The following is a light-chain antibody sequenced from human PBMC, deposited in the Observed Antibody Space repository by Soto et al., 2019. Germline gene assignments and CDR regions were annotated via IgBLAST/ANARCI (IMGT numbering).Light chain of an antibody. V-gene: IGLV2-14*01. CDR3: SSYTSNSTPHYV. Sequence: SVLTPPSSLSGSPGQSITISLPGNRRDGGGYNYVSWYQQHPGKAPKLMICDVSNRPSGVSDRFSGSKSGNTASLTISGLQAEAEADYYCSSYTSNSTPHYVFGTGTKVTVL. CDR2: DVS. CDR1: RRDGGGYNY. J-gene: IGLJ1*01.